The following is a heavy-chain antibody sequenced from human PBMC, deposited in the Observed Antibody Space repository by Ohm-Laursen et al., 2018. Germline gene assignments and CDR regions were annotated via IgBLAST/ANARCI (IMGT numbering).Heavy chain of an antibody. V-gene: IGHV1-8*01. CDR1: GYTFTSYD. Sequence: ASVKVSCKASGYTFTSYDINWVRQATGQGLEWMGWMNPNSGNTGYAQKFQGRVTMTRDTSISTAYMELSRLRSDDTAVYYCARDSGGYSGYLYPDCWGQGTLVTVSS. CDR2: MNPNSGNT. CDR3: ARDSGGYSGYLYPDC. J-gene: IGHJ4*02. D-gene: IGHD5-12*01.